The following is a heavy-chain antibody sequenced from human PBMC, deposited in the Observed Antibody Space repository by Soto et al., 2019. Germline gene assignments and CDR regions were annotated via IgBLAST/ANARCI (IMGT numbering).Heavy chain of an antibody. CDR2: VSANNGHT. D-gene: IGHD2-8*01. V-gene: IGHV1-18*01. CDR1: GFTFSNYG. Sequence: ASVKVSCKASGFTFSNYGLNWVRQAPGQGLEWMGWVSANNGHTNYAQNLQGRVSMATDTSTSTAYMELRGLTFDDTAVYYCARDIESVTAKHFFYYYAMDVWGQGTTVTVSS. CDR3: ARDIESVTAKHFFYYYAMDV. J-gene: IGHJ6*02.